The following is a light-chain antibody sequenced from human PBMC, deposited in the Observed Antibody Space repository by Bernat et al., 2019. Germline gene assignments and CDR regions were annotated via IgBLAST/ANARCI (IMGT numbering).Light chain of an antibody. CDR3: QQRSKWRPFS. Sequence: EIVLTQSPATLSLSPGERATLSCRASQRVSSYLAWYQQKHGQAPRLLIYDASNRATGIPARFSGSGSGTDFTLTISSLEPEDFAVYYCQQRSKWRPFSCGQGTQLEI. CDR2: DAS. CDR1: QRVSSY. J-gene: IGKJ2*01. V-gene: IGKV3-11*01.